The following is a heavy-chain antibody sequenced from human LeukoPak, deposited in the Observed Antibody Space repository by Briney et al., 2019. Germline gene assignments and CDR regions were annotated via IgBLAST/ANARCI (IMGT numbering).Heavy chain of an antibody. CDR2: ISGSGGST. D-gene: IGHD3-10*01. J-gene: IGHJ1*01. Sequence: GGSLRLSCAASGFTFSSYRMNWVRQAPGKGLEWVSAISGSGGSTYYADSVKGRFTISRDNSKNTLYLQMNSLRAEDTAVYYCAKDFYSYYGSGSYPSAEYFQHWGQGTLVTVSS. V-gene: IGHV3-23*01. CDR1: GFTFSSYR. CDR3: AKDFYSYYGSGSYPSAEYFQH.